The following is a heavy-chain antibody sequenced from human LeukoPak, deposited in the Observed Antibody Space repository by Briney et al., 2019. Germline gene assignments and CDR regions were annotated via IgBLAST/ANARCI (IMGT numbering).Heavy chain of an antibody. CDR3: ARGGSCSGGSCYPGSFDY. D-gene: IGHD2-15*01. V-gene: IGHV4-31*03. Sequence: PSQTLSLTCTVSGGSISSGGYYWSWIRQHPGKGLEWIGHIYYSGSTYYNPSLKSRVSISVDTSKNQFSLKLSSVTAADTAVYYCARGGSCSGGSCYPGSFDYWGQGTLVTVSS. J-gene: IGHJ4*02. CDR1: GGSISSGGYY. CDR2: IYYSGST.